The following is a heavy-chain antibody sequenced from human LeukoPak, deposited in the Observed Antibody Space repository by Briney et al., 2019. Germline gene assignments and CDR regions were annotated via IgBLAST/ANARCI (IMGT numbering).Heavy chain of an antibody. J-gene: IGHJ5*02. CDR1: GFTFSSHA. Sequence: PGGSLRLSCAASGFTFSSHAMNWVRQAPGKGLEWVSSISSSSSYIYYADSVKGRFTISRDNAKNSLYLQMNSLRAEDTAVYYCARDPQGFLHPTWGQGTLVTVSS. V-gene: IGHV3-21*01. CDR2: ISSSSSYI. CDR3: ARDPQGFLHPT.